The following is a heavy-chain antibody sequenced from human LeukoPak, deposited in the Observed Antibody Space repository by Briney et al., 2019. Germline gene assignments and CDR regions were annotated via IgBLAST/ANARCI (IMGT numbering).Heavy chain of an antibody. CDR1: GGSFSGYY. CDR2: INHSGST. J-gene: IGHJ3*02. D-gene: IGHD2-2*01. V-gene: IGHV4-34*01. CDR3: ARGPARRGIVVVPAANAFDI. Sequence: SETLSLTCAVYGGSFSGYYWSWIRQPPGKGLEWIGEINHSGSTNYNPSPKSRVTISVDTSKNQFSLKLSSVTAADTAVYYCARGPARRGIVVVPAANAFDIWGQGTMVTVSS.